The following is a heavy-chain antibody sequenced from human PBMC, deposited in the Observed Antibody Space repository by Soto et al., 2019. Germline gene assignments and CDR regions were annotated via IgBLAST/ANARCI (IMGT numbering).Heavy chain of an antibody. CDR1: GYTFSSYY. D-gene: IGHD2-15*01. CDR3: ARASGSGRRFDD. CDR2: INPSGVST. V-gene: IGHV1-46*03. J-gene: IGHJ4*02. Sequence: ASVKVSCKASGYTFSSYYMHWVRQAPGQGLEWVGLINPSGVSTNYAQKLQGRVTMTKDTSTSTVYLELSSLSSEDTAVYYCARASGSGRRFDDWGQGALVTVSS.